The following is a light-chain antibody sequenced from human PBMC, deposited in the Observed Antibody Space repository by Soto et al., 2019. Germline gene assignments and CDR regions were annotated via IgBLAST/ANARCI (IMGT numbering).Light chain of an antibody. CDR3: LQDYNFPYT. CDR2: DAS. V-gene: IGKV1-6*01. J-gene: IGKJ2*01. Sequence: AIQMTQSPSSLSASVGDRVTITCRTSQDFRNDIGWYQQKPGKAPKLLIYDASSLQSGVPSRFSGGGSGTDFTLTISSLQPEDSATYYCLQDYNFPYTFGQGTKLEIK. CDR1: QDFRND.